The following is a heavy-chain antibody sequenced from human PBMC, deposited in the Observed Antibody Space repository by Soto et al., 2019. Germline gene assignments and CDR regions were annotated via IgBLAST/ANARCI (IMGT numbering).Heavy chain of an antibody. Sequence: DVQLLESGGGLVQPEGSLRLSCAASGFTFSSYAMGWVRQGPGKGLEWVAAVSMGGSTHYADSVRGRFTISRDNSKNTLSLQMNSLTAEDTAVYFCAKRRGAGGHFDYWGQGALVTVSS. D-gene: IGHD2-15*01. V-gene: IGHV3-23*01. CDR1: GFTFSSYA. J-gene: IGHJ4*02. CDR2: VSMGGST. CDR3: AKRRGAGGHFDY.